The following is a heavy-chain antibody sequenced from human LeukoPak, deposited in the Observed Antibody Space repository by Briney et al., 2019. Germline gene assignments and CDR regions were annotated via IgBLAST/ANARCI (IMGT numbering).Heavy chain of an antibody. D-gene: IGHD2/OR15-2a*01. Sequence: GGSLRLSCAASGFTFSSYEMNWVRQAPGKGLEWVSYISSSGSTIYYADSVKGRFTISRDNAKNSLYLQMNSLRAEDTAVYYCARNSIWNYIDYWGQGTLVTVSS. J-gene: IGHJ4*02. CDR3: ARNSIWNYIDY. CDR1: GFTFSSYE. V-gene: IGHV3-48*03. CDR2: ISSSGSTI.